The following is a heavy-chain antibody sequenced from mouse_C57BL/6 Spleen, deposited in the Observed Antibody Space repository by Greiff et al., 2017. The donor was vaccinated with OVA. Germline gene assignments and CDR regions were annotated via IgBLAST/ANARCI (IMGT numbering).Heavy chain of an antibody. D-gene: IGHD4-1*01. J-gene: IGHJ2*01. V-gene: IGHV1-26*01. CDR3: ANWDRGFDY. Sequence: EVQLQQSGPELVKPGASVKISCKASGYTFTDYYMNWVKQSHGKSLEWIGDINPNNGGTSYNQKFKGKATLTVDKSSSTAYMELRSLTSEDSAVYYCANWDRGFDYWGQGTTLTVSS. CDR1: GYTFTDYY. CDR2: INPNNGGT.